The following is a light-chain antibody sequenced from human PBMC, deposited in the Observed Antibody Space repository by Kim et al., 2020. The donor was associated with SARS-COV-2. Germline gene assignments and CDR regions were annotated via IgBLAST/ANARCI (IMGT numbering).Light chain of an antibody. CDR2: TAS. J-gene: IGKJ2*01. Sequence: SASEGDRVTITARASQTISSYLSWYQQKPGKAPKLLIYTASTLQSGVPSRFSGSGSETDFALTISSLQPEDFATYYCQQSSSPPYTFGQGTKLEIK. V-gene: IGKV1-39*01. CDR3: QQSSSPPYT. CDR1: QTISSY.